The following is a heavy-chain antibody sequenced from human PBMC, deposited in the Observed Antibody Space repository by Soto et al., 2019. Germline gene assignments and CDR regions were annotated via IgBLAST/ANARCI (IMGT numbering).Heavy chain of an antibody. CDR2: VYYSGST. D-gene: IGHD3-10*01. V-gene: IGHV4-39*01. Sequence: QLQLQESGPGLVKPSETLSLTCTVSGGSISSTSYYWVWIRQPPGKGLEWIGSVYYSGSTYYNPSLKSRVAISVDTSQNKFSRKLSSVAAADTAVYYCARQVVDGTVAGAGSFGFWGQGTLVTVSS. CDR3: ARQVVDGTVAGAGSFGF. CDR1: GGSISSTSYY. J-gene: IGHJ4*02.